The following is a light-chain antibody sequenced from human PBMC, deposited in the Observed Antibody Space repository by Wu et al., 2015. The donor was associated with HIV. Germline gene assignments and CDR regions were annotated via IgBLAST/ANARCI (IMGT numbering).Light chain of an antibody. J-gene: IGKJ4*01. Sequence: EIVLTQSPGTLSLSPGERATLSCRASQSVTTRHLAWYQQKPGQPPRLLIYLASSRAAGIPDRFSGSGSGTDFILTISSLEPEDFAVYYCQQYGSSPLTFGGGTKVEVK. CDR1: QSVTTRH. CDR2: LAS. V-gene: IGKV3-20*01. CDR3: QQYGSSPLT.